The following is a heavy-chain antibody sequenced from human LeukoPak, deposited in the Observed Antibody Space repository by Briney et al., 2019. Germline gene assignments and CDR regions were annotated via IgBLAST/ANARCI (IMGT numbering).Heavy chain of an antibody. Sequence: GGSLRLSCAASGFTFSSYWMNWVRQAPGKGLEWVANIKQDGSEKYYVDSVKGRFTISRDNAKNSLYLQMNSLRAEDTAVYYCARYTTAGYSSGWYGPSFDYWGQGTLVTVSS. D-gene: IGHD6-19*01. CDR2: IKQDGSEK. CDR1: GFTFSSYW. J-gene: IGHJ4*02. CDR3: ARYTTAGYSSGWYGPSFDY. V-gene: IGHV3-7*01.